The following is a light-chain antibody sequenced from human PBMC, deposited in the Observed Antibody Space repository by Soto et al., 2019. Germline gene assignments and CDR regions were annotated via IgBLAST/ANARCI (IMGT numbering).Light chain of an antibody. CDR3: QQYGDSPRT. V-gene: IGKV3D-20*01. CDR2: NAF. J-gene: IGKJ1*01. CDR1: QPVASTY. Sequence: EIFLTQSPATLFLSRWERATLSWWASQPVASTYLAWYQQKPDLAPRPLIYNAFTRATGIPDRFSGSGSGTDFTLTISGLEPEDFAVYYCQQYGDSPRTFGQGTKVDIK.